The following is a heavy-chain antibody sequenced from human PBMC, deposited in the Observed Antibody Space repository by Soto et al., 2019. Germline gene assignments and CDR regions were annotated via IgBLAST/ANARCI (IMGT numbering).Heavy chain of an antibody. Sequence: QVQLQESGPGLVKPSETLSLSCTVSGASISRTSSYWGWIRQAPGKGPEWIARINYSGTTYYNPSIKRRVTMSVGTSRNQFSLRLTSVTAADTGIYFCARRANVPSWYLDLWGREKPVIVSS. CDR1: GASISRTSSY. D-gene: IGHD3-10*02. J-gene: IGHJ2*01. V-gene: IGHV4-39*01. CDR2: INYSGTT. CDR3: ARRANVPSWYLDL.